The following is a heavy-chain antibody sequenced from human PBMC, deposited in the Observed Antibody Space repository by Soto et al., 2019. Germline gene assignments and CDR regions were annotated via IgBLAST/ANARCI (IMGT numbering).Heavy chain of an antibody. D-gene: IGHD5-18*01. V-gene: IGHV1-58*01. CDR2: IVVGSGNT. CDR3: AAGLRDTVYYYYGMDV. J-gene: IGHJ6*02. Sequence: SVKVSCKASGFTFTSSAVQWVRQARGQRLEWVGWIVVGSGNTNYAQKFQERVTITRDMSTSTAYMELSSLRSEDTAVYYCAAGLRDTVYYYYGMDVWGQGTTVTVSS. CDR1: GFTFTSSA.